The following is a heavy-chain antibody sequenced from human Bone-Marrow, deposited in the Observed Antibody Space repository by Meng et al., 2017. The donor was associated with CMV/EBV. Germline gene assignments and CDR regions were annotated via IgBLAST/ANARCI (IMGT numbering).Heavy chain of an antibody. CDR2: MNPNSGNT. D-gene: IGHD6-19*01. J-gene: IGHJ4*02. Sequence: QVQLGQSGAEVKKPGASVKVSCKASGYTITSYDINSVRQAAGQGLEWMGWMNPNSGNTDYAQKFQGRVTMTRNISKSTAYMDLSSLRSEDTAVYYCATGVADFEYWGQGTLVTVSS. V-gene: IGHV1-8*01. CDR3: ATGVADFEY. CDR1: GYTITSYD.